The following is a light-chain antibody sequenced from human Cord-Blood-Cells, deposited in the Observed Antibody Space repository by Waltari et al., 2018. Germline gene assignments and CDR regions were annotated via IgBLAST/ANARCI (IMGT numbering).Light chain of an antibody. CDR2: DSS. Sequence: EIVLTPSPATLSLSPGERATLSCRASQSVSSYLAWYQQKPGPVPRPLIRDSSNRATGIPARFSGSGSGTDFTLTINSLEPEDFAVYYCQQSSNSPPALTFGGGTKVEIK. CDR3: QQSSNSPPALT. CDR1: QSVSSY. V-gene: IGKV3-11*01. J-gene: IGKJ4*01.